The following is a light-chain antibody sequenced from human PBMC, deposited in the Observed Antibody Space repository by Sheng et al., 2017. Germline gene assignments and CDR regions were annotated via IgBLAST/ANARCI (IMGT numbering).Light chain of an antibody. V-gene: IGKV3-15*01. CDR1: QSVSDN. CDR3: QQYDNVPFSLT. CDR2: KAY. J-gene: IGKJ4*01. Sequence: EIVLTQSPGTLSLSPGERATLSCRASQSVSDNLAWYQQKPGQAPRLLIYKAYIRATGLPARFSGSGSGTEFTLTISSLQSEDIATYYCQQYDNVPFSLTFGGGTKVEIK.